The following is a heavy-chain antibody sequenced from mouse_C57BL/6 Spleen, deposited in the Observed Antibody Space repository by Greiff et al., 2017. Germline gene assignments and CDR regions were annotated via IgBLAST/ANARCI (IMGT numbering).Heavy chain of an antibody. CDR1: GYTFTSYW. D-gene: IGHD2-4*01. J-gene: IGHJ4*01. CDR3: ARSRGDYDLLYAMDY. CDR2: IDTNSGGT. V-gene: IGHV1-72*01. Sequence: QVQLQQPGAELVKPGASVKLSCKASGYTFTSYWMHWVKQRHGRGLEWIGRIDTNSGGTKYNEKFKSQATLTVDKPSRPAYMQLSSLTSEYSAVYYFARSRGDYDLLYAMDYGGQGTTVTVSS.